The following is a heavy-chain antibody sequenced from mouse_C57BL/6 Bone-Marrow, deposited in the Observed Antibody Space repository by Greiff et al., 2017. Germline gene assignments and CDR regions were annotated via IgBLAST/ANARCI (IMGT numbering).Heavy chain of an antibody. CDR1: GFTFTDYY. D-gene: IGHD1-1*01. V-gene: IGHV7-3*01. Sequence: EVQGVESGGGLVQPGGSLSLSCAASGFTFTDYYMSWVRQPPGKALEWLGFIRNKANGYTAEYSASVKGRFTISKDNSQSNLYLQMNALSAEDSATYYCARYVVATDYFDYWGQGTTLTVSS. J-gene: IGHJ2*01. CDR3: ARYVVATDYFDY. CDR2: IRNKANGYTA.